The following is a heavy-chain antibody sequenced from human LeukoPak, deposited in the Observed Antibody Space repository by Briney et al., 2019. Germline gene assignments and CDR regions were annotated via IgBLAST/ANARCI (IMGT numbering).Heavy chain of an antibody. CDR1: GFTFSDAW. CDR2: IKSKTDGGTA. V-gene: IGHV3-15*01. J-gene: IGHJ3*02. CDR3: TTDPWAFDS. Sequence: GGSLRLXCAAPGFTFSDAWMSWVRQAPGKGLECVGRIKSKTDGGTADYAAPVKGRFTVSRDDSKNTLYLQMNSLKTEDTAVYYCTTDPWAFDSWGQGTMVTVSS.